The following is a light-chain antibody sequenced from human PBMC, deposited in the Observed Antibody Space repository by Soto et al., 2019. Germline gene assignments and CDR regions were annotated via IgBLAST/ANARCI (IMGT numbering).Light chain of an antibody. CDR2: AAS. J-gene: IGKJ4*01. V-gene: IGKV1-27*01. Sequence: GDRVTITCRASQGIKNYLAWYQQKPGETPKLLIYAASTLESGIPPRFSGSGSGTDFTLTINNLQPEDVATYYCQRYYNAPFTFGGGTKVEIK. CDR3: QRYYNAPFT. CDR1: QGIKNY.